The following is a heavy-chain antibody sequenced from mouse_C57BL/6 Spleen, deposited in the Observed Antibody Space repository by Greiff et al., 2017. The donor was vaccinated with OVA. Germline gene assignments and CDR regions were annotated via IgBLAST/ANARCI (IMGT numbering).Heavy chain of an antibody. D-gene: IGHD1-1*01. V-gene: IGHV1-64*01. CDR2: IHPNSGST. Sequence: LQQPGAELVKPGASVKLSCKASGYTFTSYWMHWVKQRPGQGLEWIGMIHPNSGSTNYNEKFKSKATLTVDKSSSTAYMQLSSLTSEDSAVYYCARSSGSSPYWYFDVWGTGTTVTVSS. J-gene: IGHJ1*03. CDR1: GYTFTSYW. CDR3: ARSSGSSPYWYFDV.